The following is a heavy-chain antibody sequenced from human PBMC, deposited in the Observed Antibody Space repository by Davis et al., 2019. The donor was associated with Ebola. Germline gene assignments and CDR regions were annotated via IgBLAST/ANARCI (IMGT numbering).Heavy chain of an antibody. CDR1: GFTFSSYA. CDR3: AKDLVGYSYGYGFLDY. CDR2: ISGSGGST. D-gene: IGHD5-18*01. V-gene: IGHV3-23*01. Sequence: PGGSLRLSCAASGFTFSSYAMNWVRQAPGKGLEWVSAISGSGGSTYYADSVKGRFTISRDNSKNTLYLQMNSLRAEDTAVYYCAKDLVGYSYGYGFLDYWGQGTLVTVSS. J-gene: IGHJ4*02.